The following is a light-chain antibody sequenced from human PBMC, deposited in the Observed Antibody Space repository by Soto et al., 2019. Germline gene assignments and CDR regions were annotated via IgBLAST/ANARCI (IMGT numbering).Light chain of an antibody. CDR1: HSINSD. V-gene: IGKV3-15*01. J-gene: IGKJ1*01. CDR3: QQYNYWPPWT. CDR2: GAS. Sequence: EIVMTQSPATLSVSPGERATLSCRASHSINSDLAWYQQKPGQAPRLLIYGASTRATGVPARFSGSGSGTEFTLTISSLQSEDFAVYHCQQYNYWPPWTFGQGTKVEIK.